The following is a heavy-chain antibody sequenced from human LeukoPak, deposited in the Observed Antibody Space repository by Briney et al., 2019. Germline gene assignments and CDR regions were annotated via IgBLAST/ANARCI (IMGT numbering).Heavy chain of an antibody. J-gene: IGHJ6*02. V-gene: IGHV4-39*01. D-gene: IGHD5-12*01. CDR1: GGSISSSSYY. CDR2: IYYSGST. Sequence: LETLSLTCTVSGGSISSSSYYWGWIRQPPGMGLEWIGSIYYSGSTYYNPSLKSRVTISVDTSKNQFSLKLSSVTAADTAVYYCARQDSGYDYYYYYGMDVWGQGTTVTVSS. CDR3: ARQDSGYDYYYYYGMDV.